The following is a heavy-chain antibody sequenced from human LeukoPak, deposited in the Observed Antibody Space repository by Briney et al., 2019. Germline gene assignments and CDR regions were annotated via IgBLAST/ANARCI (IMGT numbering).Heavy chain of an antibody. CDR3: ARDRSRAVAGTFWFDP. D-gene: IGHD6-19*01. J-gene: IGHJ5*02. CDR2: ISSSSSTI. Sequence: PGGSLRLSCAASGFTFSSYSMNWVRQAPGKGREWVSYISSSSSTIYYADSVKGRFTISRDNAKNSLYLQMNSLRAEDTAVYYCARDRSRAVAGTFWFDPWGQGTLVTVSS. CDR1: GFTFSSYS. V-gene: IGHV3-48*04.